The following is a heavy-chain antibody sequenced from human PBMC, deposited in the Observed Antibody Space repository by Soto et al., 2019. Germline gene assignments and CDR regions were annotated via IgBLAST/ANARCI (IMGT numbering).Heavy chain of an antibody. CDR3: ARGMRVPAASPYYYYGMDV. J-gene: IGHJ6*02. CDR1: GGTFSSYT. V-gene: IGHV1-69*02. D-gene: IGHD2-2*01. Sequence: SVKVSCKASGGTFSSYTISWVRQAPGQGLEWMGRIIPILGIANYAQKFQGRVTITADKSTSTAYMELSSLRSEDTAVYYCARGMRVPAASPYYYYGMDVWGQGTTVTVSS. CDR2: IIPILGIA.